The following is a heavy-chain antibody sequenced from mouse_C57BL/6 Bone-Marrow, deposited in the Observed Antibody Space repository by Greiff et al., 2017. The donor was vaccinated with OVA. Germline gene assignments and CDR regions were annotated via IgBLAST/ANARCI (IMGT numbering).Heavy chain of an antibody. V-gene: IGHV1-61*01. Sequence: QVQLQQSGAELVRPGSSVKLSCKASGYTFTSYWMDWVKQRPGQGLEWIGNIYPSDSETHYNQKFKDKATLTVDKSSSTAYMQLSSLTSEDSAVYYCARGKGTTPHFDYWGQGTTLTVSS. D-gene: IGHD1-1*01. CDR1: GYTFTSYW. CDR3: ARGKGTTPHFDY. J-gene: IGHJ2*01. CDR2: IYPSDSET.